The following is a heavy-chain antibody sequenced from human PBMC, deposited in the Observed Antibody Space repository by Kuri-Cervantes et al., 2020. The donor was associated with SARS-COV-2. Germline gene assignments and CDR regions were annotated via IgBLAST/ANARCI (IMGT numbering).Heavy chain of an antibody. V-gene: IGHV3-23*01. J-gene: IGHJ4*02. CDR1: GFTFSSYA. CDR3: ARVRRFLEWNRPTDNFDY. Sequence: GESLKISFAASGFTFSSYAMSWVRQAPGKGLEWVSAISGSGGSTYYADSVKGRFTISRDNSKNTLYLQMNSLRAEDTAVYYCARVRRFLEWNRPTDNFDYWGQGTLVTVSS. CDR2: ISGSGGST. D-gene: IGHD3-3*01.